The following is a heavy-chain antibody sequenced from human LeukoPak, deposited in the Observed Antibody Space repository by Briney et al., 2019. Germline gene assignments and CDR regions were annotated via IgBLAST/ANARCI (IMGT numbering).Heavy chain of an antibody. CDR2: ISSNGGNI. V-gene: IGHV3-64D*06. Sequence: GGSLRLSCSASGFTFSSYAMHWVRQAPGKGLEYVSTISSNGGNIYYADSVKGRFTISRDNSKNTLHLQMSSLRPDDTAVYYCVREWYSVMYWGQGTLVTVSS. J-gene: IGHJ4*02. CDR1: GFTFSSYA. D-gene: IGHD1-1*01. CDR3: VREWYSVMY.